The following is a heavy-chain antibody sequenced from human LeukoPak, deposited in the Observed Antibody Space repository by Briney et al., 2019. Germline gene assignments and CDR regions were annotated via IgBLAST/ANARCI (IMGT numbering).Heavy chain of an antibody. CDR2: IYTSGST. J-gene: IGHJ4*02. D-gene: IGHD1-26*01. CDR3: AIHGLSGRYTY. Sequence: ETLSLTCTVSGDSISSYYWSWIRQPPGKGLEWIGCIYTSGSTNYNPSLKSRVAISIDTSKNQLSLKLPSVTAADTAVYYCAIHGLSGRYTYWGQGTLVTVSS. V-gene: IGHV4-4*09. CDR1: GDSISSYY.